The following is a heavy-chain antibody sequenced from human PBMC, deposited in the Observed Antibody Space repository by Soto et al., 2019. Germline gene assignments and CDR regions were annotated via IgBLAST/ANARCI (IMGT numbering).Heavy chain of an antibody. D-gene: IGHD3-10*01. V-gene: IGHV4-30-2*01. Sequence: LSLTCAVSGGSISSGGYSWSWIRQPPGKGLEWIGYIYHSGSTYYNPSLKSRVTISVDRSKNQFSLKLSSVTAADTAVYYCARVGHGSGSYGDWFDPWGQGTLVTVSS. CDR3: ARVGHGSGSYGDWFDP. J-gene: IGHJ5*02. CDR2: IYHSGST. CDR1: GGSISSGGYS.